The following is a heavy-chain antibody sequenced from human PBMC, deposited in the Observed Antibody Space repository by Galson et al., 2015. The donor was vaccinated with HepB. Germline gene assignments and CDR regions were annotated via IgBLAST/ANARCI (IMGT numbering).Heavy chain of an antibody. Sequence: SLRLSCAASGFTFSSYAMSWVRQAPGKGLEWVSAISGSGGSTYYADSVKGRFTISRDNSKNTLYLQMNSLRAEDTAVYYCAKAAPPYYDSSGYYYYWGQGTLVTVSS. J-gene: IGHJ4*02. V-gene: IGHV3-23*01. CDR2: ISGSGGST. CDR3: AKAAPPYYDSSGYYYY. D-gene: IGHD3-22*01. CDR1: GFTFSSYA.